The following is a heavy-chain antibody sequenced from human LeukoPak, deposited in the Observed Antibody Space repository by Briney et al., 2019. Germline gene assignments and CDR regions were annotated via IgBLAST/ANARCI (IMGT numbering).Heavy chain of an antibody. CDR1: GDSISSSNCY. Sequence: PSETLSLTCTVSGDSISSSNCYWGWIRQPPGKGLEWIGSIYFSGGTYYNASLKSRVTISVDTSKNQFSLKLSSVTAADTAVYYCARGNTFGGVIGWGQGTLVTVSS. CDR2: IYFSGGT. D-gene: IGHD3-16*01. V-gene: IGHV4-39*01. J-gene: IGHJ4*02. CDR3: ARGNTFGGVIG.